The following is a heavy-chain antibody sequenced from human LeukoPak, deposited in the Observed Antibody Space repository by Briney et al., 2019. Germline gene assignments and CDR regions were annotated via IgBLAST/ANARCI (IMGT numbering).Heavy chain of an antibody. CDR2: IWYDGSKA. D-gene: IGHD6-19*01. J-gene: IGHJ5*02. CDR3: ARFEGLVAGLDQ. CDR1: GFTFSGYG. Sequence: GSLRLSCAASGFTFSGYGMHWVRQAPCKGLEWVAVIWYDGSKAYYVDSVKGRFTISRDNSKNTLYLQMNSLRVDDTGVYYCARFEGLVAGLDQWGRGTLVTVSS. V-gene: IGHV3-33*01.